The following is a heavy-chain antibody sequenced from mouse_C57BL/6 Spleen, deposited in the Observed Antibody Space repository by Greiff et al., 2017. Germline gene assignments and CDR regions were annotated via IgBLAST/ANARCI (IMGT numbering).Heavy chain of an antibody. V-gene: IGHV1-82*01. D-gene: IGHD2-3*01. CDR1: GYAFSSSW. Sequence: VQLQQSGPELVKPGASVKISCKASGYAFSSSWMNWVKQRPGKGLEWIGRIYPGDGDTNYNGKFKGKATLTADKSSSTAYMQLSSLTSEDSAVYFCARYPFYDGYSWFAYWGQGTLVTVSA. CDR3: ARYPFYDGYSWFAY. CDR2: IYPGDGDT. J-gene: IGHJ3*01.